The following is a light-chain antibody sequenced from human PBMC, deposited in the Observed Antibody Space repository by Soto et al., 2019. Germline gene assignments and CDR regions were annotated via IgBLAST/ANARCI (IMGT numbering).Light chain of an antibody. CDR1: HSVSGN. CDR2: GVS. Sequence: EIVMTQSPATLSVSPGEEATLSCRASHSVSGNLAWYQQKPGQAPRLLIYGVSTRATGISARFSGSGSGTEFTLTIASLQSEDVAIYYCRQYKNWIATFGQGTKVEIK. CDR3: RQYKNWIAT. V-gene: IGKV3-15*01. J-gene: IGKJ2*01.